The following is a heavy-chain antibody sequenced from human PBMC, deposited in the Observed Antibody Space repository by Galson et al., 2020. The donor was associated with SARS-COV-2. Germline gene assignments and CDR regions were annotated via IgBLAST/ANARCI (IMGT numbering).Heavy chain of an antibody. J-gene: IGHJ5*02. Sequence: GESLKISCQGSGLSFSGYGNWTSWVRQMPGKGLEWMGRIDPGDSYTNYSPSFQVHVTISVDKSTTTAYLQWSSLKASDTAIYYCARLRVSAFVSSWLDPWGQGTLVTVSS. D-gene: IGHD2-8*01. V-gene: IGHV5-10-1*01. CDR2: IDPGDSYT. CDR3: ARLRVSAFVSSWLDP. CDR1: GLSFSGYGNW.